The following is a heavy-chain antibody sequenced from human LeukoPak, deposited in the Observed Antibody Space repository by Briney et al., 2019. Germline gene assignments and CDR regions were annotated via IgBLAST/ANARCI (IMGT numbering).Heavy chain of an antibody. CDR1: GGSFSGYY. Sequence: SETLSLTCAVYGGSFSGYYWSRIRQPPGKGLEWIGEINHSGSTNYNPSLKSRVTISVDTSKNQFSLKLSSVTAADTAVYYCARRSLYYYGSGSPSRPYNWFDPWGQGTLVTVSS. D-gene: IGHD3-10*01. CDR3: ARRSLYYYGSGSPSRPYNWFDP. V-gene: IGHV4-34*01. J-gene: IGHJ5*02. CDR2: INHSGST.